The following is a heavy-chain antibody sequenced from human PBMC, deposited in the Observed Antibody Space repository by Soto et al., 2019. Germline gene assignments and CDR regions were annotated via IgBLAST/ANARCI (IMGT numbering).Heavy chain of an antibody. J-gene: IGHJ6*02. V-gene: IGHV3-53*01. CDR2: IYSGGST. D-gene: IGHD3-10*01. CDR3: ARDAVLLWFGELLLYGMDV. CDR1: GFTVSSNY. Sequence: SGGSLRLSCAASGFTVSSNYMIWVRQAPGKGLEWVSVIYSGGSTYYADSVKGRFTISRDNSKNTLYLQMNSLRAEDTAVYYCARDAVLLWFGELLLYGMDVWGQGTTVTVSS.